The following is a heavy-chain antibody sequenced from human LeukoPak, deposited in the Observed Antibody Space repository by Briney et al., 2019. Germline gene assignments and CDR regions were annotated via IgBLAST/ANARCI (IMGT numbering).Heavy chain of an antibody. CDR1: GFTVSSYY. CDR2: VHSIGTT. V-gene: IGHV3-53*01. Sequence: GGSLRLSCAASGFTVSSYYVSWVRQAPGKGLEWVSVVHSIGTTSYADSVKGRFTISRDNSKNTLYLQMNSLRAEDTAVYYCARHVYSGNYHVGESDYWGQGTLVTVSS. CDR3: ARHVYSGNYHVGESDY. J-gene: IGHJ4*02. D-gene: IGHD1-26*01.